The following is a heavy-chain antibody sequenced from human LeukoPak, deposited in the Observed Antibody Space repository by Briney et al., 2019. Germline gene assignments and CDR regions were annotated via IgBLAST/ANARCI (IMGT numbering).Heavy chain of an antibody. CDR1: GGSFSGYY. J-gene: IGHJ4*02. CDR3: ARLPDDFWSGYYDY. Sequence: PSETLSLTCAVYGGSFSGYYWSWIRQPPGKGLEWIGEINHSGSTNYNPSLKSRVTISVDTSKNQFSLKLSSVTAADTAVYYCARLPDDFWSGYYDYWGQGTLVTVSS. D-gene: IGHD3-3*01. CDR2: INHSGST. V-gene: IGHV4-34*01.